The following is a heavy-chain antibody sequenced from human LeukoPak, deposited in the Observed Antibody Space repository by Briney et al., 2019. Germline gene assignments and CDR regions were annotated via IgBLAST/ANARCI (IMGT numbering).Heavy chain of an antibody. V-gene: IGHV1-2*02. D-gene: IGHD5-18*01. CDR3: ATYPESGYSYGYNYYGMDV. CDR2: ISPNSGGT. J-gene: IGHJ6*02. Sequence: GASVKVSCKASGYTFTGYYMHWVRQAPGQGLEWMGWISPNSGGTNYEQKFQGRVTMTRDTSISTAYMELSRLRSDDTAVYYCATYPESGYSYGYNYYGMDVWGQGTTVTVSS. CDR1: GYTFTGYY.